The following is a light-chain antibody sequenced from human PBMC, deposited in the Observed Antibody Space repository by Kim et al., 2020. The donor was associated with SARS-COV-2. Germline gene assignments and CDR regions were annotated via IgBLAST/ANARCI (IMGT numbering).Light chain of an antibody. CDR3: QQYNNWPPGT. J-gene: IGKJ5*01. Sequence: SPGERATLSRRASQSVSSNLAWYQQRPGQAPRLLIYGASTRATGIPARFSGSGSGTEFTLTISSLQSEDFAVYYCQQYNNWPPGTFGQGTRLEIK. CDR1: QSVSSN. V-gene: IGKV3-15*01. CDR2: GAS.